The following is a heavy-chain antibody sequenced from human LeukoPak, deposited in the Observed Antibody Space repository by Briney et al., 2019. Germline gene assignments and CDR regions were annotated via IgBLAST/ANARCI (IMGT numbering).Heavy chain of an antibody. CDR2: IKEDGSEK. Sequence: GGSLRLSCAASGFTFSNYWMTWVRQAPGKGLEWVANIKEDGSEKNCVDSVKGRFTISGDNAKKSLYLQMNSLRAEDTAVYYCVRGGFQLDCWGQGTQVTVSS. V-gene: IGHV3-7*04. CDR3: VRGGFQLDC. CDR1: GFTFSNYW. J-gene: IGHJ4*02. D-gene: IGHD2/OR15-2a*01.